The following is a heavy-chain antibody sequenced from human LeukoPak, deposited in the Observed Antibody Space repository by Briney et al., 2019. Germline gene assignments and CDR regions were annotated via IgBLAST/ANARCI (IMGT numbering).Heavy chain of an antibody. Sequence: SETLSLTCTVSGGSISSYYWSWIRQPAGKGLEWIGRIYTSGSTNYNPSLKSRVTMSVDTSKNQFTLKLSSATAADTAVYYCARSTARLTYFDYWGQGTLVTVSS. CDR3: ARSTARLTYFDY. CDR1: GGSISSYY. D-gene: IGHD6-6*01. J-gene: IGHJ4*02. V-gene: IGHV4-4*07. CDR2: IYTSGST.